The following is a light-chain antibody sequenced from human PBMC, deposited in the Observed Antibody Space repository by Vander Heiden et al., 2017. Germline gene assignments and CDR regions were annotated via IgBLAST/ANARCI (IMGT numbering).Light chain of an antibody. Sequence: DIVMTQSPDSLAVSLGERATINCKPSQSGLYSSNNKNYLAWYQQRPGQPPKLLIYWASTRECGVPDRFSGSGSGTDFTLTISSLQAEDVAVYYCQQYYSNPWTFGQGTKVEIK. V-gene: IGKV4-1*01. CDR2: WAS. J-gene: IGKJ1*01. CDR3: QQYYSNPWT. CDR1: QSGLYSSNNKNY.